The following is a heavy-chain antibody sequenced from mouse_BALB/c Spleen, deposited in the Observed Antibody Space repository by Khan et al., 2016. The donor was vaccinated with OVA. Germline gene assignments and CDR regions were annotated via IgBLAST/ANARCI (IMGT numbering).Heavy chain of an antibody. Sequence: VQLQQPGPELVKPGASVKMSCKASGYTFTNYIIHWVKQKPGQGLEWIGYINPYNDGTKYNEKFKGKATLTSDTSSSTAYLELSGLTTEDSAVYYCARDYGCSFWFAYWGQGTLVTVSA. D-gene: IGHD1-1*01. V-gene: IGHV1S136*01. CDR1: GYTFTNYI. CDR3: ARDYGCSFWFAY. J-gene: IGHJ3*01. CDR2: INPYNDGT.